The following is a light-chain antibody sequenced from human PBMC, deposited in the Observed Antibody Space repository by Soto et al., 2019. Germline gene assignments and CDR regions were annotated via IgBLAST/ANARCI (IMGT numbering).Light chain of an antibody. CDR1: ESVTSF. V-gene: IGKV3-11*01. Sequence: EIVLTRSPATLSLSPGERATLSCRASESVTSFLAWYQQKPGQAPRLLIYDASNRATGISARFSGSGSGTDFTLTISSLEPEDFAVYYCQQRYDWPRTFGQGTKVDIK. CDR2: DAS. CDR3: QQRYDWPRT. J-gene: IGKJ1*01.